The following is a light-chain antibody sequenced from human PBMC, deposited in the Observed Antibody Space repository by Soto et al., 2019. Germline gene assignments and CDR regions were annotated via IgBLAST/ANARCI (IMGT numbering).Light chain of an antibody. CDR3: QQYNNWPRMYT. CDR1: QSVSSN. V-gene: IGKV3-15*01. J-gene: IGKJ2*01. Sequence: EIVMTQSPATLSVSPGERATLSCRASQSVSSNLAWYQQKPGQAPRLLIYGASTRATGIPARFSGSGSGTEFTLTISSLRSEDFAVYYCQQYNNWPRMYTFGQGTKVDIK. CDR2: GAS.